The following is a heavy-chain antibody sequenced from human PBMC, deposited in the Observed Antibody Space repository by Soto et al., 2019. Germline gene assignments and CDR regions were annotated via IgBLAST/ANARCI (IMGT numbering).Heavy chain of an antibody. J-gene: IGHJ4*02. CDR2: ISSSGTTT. CDR3: ARVRGDSSGSYYFDY. Sequence: QVQLVESGGGLVKPRGSLRLSCAASGFSLSDYYVSWIRQAPGEGLEWVSYISSSGTTTHYADSVKGRFTISKDNAKNSLDLQMNSLRAEDTAVYYCARVRGDSSGSYYFDYWGQGALVTVSS. D-gene: IGHD3-22*01. V-gene: IGHV3-11*01. CDR1: GFSLSDYY.